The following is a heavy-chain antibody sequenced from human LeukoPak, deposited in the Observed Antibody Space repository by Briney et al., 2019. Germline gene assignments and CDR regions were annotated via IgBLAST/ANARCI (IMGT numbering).Heavy chain of an antibody. D-gene: IGHD3-22*01. Sequence: SETLSLTCSVSSGSLSNYYWSWVRQSPGKGLEWIGYIYYSGTTKYNPSLKSRVTLSIDTSQSRFSLKMNSVTAADTAVYYCARASNYDSSGYYFHWYFDLWGRGTLATVSS. CDR1: SGSLSNYY. J-gene: IGHJ2*01. CDR3: ARASNYDSSGYYFHWYFDL. V-gene: IGHV4-59*01. CDR2: IYYSGTT.